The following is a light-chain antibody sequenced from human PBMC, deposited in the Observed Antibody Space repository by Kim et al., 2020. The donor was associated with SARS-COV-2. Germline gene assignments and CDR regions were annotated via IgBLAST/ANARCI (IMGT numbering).Light chain of an antibody. CDR3: QAWGTGILV. CDR1: SGHSSYA. Sequence: LVLTQSPSASASLGASVKLTCNLSSGHSSYAIARHQQQPEKGPRYLMKLNSDGSHSKGDGIPDRFSGSSSGAARYLTIPSLQSEDEADYYCQAWGTGILVFGGGTQLTVL. V-gene: IGLV4-69*01. CDR2: LNSDGSH. J-gene: IGLJ3*02.